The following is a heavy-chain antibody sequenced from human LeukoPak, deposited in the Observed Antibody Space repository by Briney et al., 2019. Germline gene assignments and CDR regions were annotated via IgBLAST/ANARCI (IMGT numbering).Heavy chain of an antibody. CDR2: INHSGIT. D-gene: IGHD3-16*02. V-gene: IGHV4-38-2*02. Sequence: SETLSLTCSVSGYSISTDTYWAWIRQPPGKGLEWIGEINHSGITNYNPSLKSRVTISLDTSKNQFSLRLTSVTAADTAVYYCARGRPPSFFDYWGQGTLVTVSS. CDR3: ARGRPPSFFDY. J-gene: IGHJ4*02. CDR1: GYSISTDTY.